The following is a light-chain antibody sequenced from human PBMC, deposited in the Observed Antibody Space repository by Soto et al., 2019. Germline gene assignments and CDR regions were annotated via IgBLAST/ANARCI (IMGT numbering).Light chain of an antibody. V-gene: IGKV3-11*01. CDR1: QSMKRKY. J-gene: IGKJ5*01. CDR2: DAS. Sequence: EILLMQSPGTLSLSPGERATLFCRASQSMKRKYLAWYQQKPGQAPRLLIYDASNRATGIPARFSGSGSGTDFTLTISSLEPEDFAVYYCQQRSNWPITFGQGTRLEIK. CDR3: QQRSNWPIT.